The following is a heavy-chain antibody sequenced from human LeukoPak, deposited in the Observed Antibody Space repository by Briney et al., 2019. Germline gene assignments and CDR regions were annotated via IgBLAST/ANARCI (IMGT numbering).Heavy chain of an antibody. CDR1: GGTFSSYA. CDR2: IIPIFGTA. V-gene: IGHV1-69*13. J-gene: IGHJ5*02. CDR3: AVQQWLVLFWFDP. Sequence: SVKVSCKASGGTFSSYAISWVRQAPGQGLEWMGGIIPIFGTANYAQKFQGRVTITADESTSTAYMELSSLRSEDTAVYYCAVQQWLVLFWFDPWGQGTLVTVSS. D-gene: IGHD6-19*01.